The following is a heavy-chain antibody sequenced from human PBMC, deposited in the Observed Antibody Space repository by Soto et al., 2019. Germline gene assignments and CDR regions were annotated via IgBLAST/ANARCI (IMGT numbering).Heavy chain of an antibody. V-gene: IGHV4-31*03. CDR3: ARAAPWIGVILFGWFDP. Sequence: SETLSLTCTVSGCSISSGGYYWSWIRQHPRKGLEWIGYIYYSGSTYYNPSLKSRVTISVDTSKNQFSLKLSSVTAADTAVYYCARAAPWIGVILFGWFDPWGQGTLVTVSS. J-gene: IGHJ5*02. CDR2: IYYSGST. D-gene: IGHD3-10*01. CDR1: GCSISSGGYY.